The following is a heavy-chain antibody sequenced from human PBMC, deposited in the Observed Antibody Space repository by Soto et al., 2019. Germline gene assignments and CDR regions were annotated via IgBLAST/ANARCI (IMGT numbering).Heavy chain of an antibody. D-gene: IGHD6-6*01. J-gene: IGHJ4*02. CDR3: ARDGEYSSSMVAFDY. Sequence: QVQLVQSGAEVKKPGSSVKVSCKASGGTFSSYAISWVRQAPGQGLEWMGGIIPIFGTANYAQKFQGRVTITADDTTSTAYMELSRLSSEDTAVYSCARDGEYSSSMVAFDYWGQGTLVTVSS. CDR2: IIPIFGTA. V-gene: IGHV1-69*01. CDR1: GGTFSSYA.